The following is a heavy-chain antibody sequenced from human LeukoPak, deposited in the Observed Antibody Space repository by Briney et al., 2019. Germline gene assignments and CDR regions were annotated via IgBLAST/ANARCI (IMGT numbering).Heavy chain of an antibody. CDR2: IYFRGTT. CDR1: AYSLSEGWV. CDR3: SRLSHVAGAPKVSWFDP. V-gene: IGHV4-38-2*02. D-gene: IGHD1-26*01. J-gene: IGHJ5*02. Sequence: PSEALSLTCILCAYSLSEGWVWGMIRQAPGKGLEWIGSIYFRGTTYHNPSLKSRGTMPVDTSNNQFSLRLTSVPAADTAMYYCSRLSHVAGAPKVSWFDPWGQGTLVTVSS.